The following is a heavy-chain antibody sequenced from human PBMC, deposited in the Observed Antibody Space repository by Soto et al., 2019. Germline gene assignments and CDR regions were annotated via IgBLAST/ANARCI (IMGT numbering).Heavy chain of an antibody. CDR3: ARDRRFYGFWSGYWGGTPEDYYYGMDV. CDR1: GYTFTSYG. CDR2: ISAYNGNT. V-gene: IGHV1-18*01. J-gene: IGHJ6*02. D-gene: IGHD3-3*01. Sequence: ASVKVSCKASGYTFTSYGISWVRQAPGQGLEWMGWISAYNGNTNYAQKLQGRVTMTTDTSTSTAYMELRSLRSDDTAVYYCARDRRFYGFWSGYWGGTPEDYYYGMDVWGQGTTVTVSS.